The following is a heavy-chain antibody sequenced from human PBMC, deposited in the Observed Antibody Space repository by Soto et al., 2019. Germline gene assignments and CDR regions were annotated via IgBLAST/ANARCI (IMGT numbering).Heavy chain of an antibody. J-gene: IGHJ6*02. CDR1: GGTFSSYA. V-gene: IGHV1-69*13. D-gene: IGHD6-6*01. CDR3: ARYKKFTLTVYSSSRAYYYYGMDV. CDR2: IIPIFGTA. Sequence: SVKVSCKASGGTFSSYAISWVRQAPGQGLEWMGGIIPIFGTANYAQKFQGRVTITADESTSTAYMELSSLRSEDTAVYYCARYKKFTLTVYSSSRAYYYYGMDVWGQGTTVTVSS.